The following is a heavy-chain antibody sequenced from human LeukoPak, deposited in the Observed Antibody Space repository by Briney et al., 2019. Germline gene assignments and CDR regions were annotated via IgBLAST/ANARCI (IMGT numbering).Heavy chain of an antibody. V-gene: IGHV3-64*04. CDR2: ISSDGGTT. Sequence: GGSLRLSCSASGFSFSSFVMHWVRQAPGKGLEYVSGISSDGGTTYYADSVKGRFTISRDNSKNTLYLQMNSLRAEDTAVYYCAKIIPYYGSGSYYNWGQGTLVTVSS. J-gene: IGHJ4*02. CDR1: GFSFSSFV. D-gene: IGHD3-10*01. CDR3: AKIIPYYGSGSYYN.